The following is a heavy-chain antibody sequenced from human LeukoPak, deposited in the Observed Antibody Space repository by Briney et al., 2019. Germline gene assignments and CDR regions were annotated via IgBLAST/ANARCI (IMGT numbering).Heavy chain of an antibody. D-gene: IGHD3-3*01. CDR2: FDPEDGET. CDR3: ATALRFLEWLPH. V-gene: IGHV1-24*01. CDR1: GYTLTELS. J-gene: IGHJ4*02. Sequence: GASVKVSCKVSGYTLTELSMHWVRHPPGKGHEWMGGFDPEDGETIYAQKFQGRVTMTEDTSTDTAYMELSSLRSEDTAMYYCATALRFLEWLPHWGQGTLVTVSS.